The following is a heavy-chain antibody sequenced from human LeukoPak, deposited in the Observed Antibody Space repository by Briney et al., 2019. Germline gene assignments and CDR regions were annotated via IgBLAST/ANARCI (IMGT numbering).Heavy chain of an antibody. V-gene: IGHV1-69*05. CDR2: IIPIFGTA. CDR3: ASHSSSWRYYFDY. Sequence: ASVKVSCKASGGTFSSFAISWVRQAPGQGLEWMGRIIPIFGTANYAQKFQGRVTITTDESTSTAYMELSSLRSEDTAVYYCASHSSSWRYYFDYWGQGTLVTVSS. D-gene: IGHD6-13*01. J-gene: IGHJ4*02. CDR1: GGTFSSFA.